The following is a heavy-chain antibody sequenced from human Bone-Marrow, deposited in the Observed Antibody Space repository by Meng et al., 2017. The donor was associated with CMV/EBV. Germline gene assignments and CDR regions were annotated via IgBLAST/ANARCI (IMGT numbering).Heavy chain of an antibody. D-gene: IGHD4-11*01. Sequence: ESLKISCAVYGGSFSGYYWSWIRQPPGKGLEWIGEINHSGSTNYNPSLKSRVTISVDKSKNQFSLKLSSVTAADTAVYYCARLRTTVTGYFDYWGQGTLVTVSS. CDR3: ARLRTTVTGYFDY. CDR2: INHSGST. J-gene: IGHJ4*02. V-gene: IGHV4-34*01. CDR1: GGSFSGYY.